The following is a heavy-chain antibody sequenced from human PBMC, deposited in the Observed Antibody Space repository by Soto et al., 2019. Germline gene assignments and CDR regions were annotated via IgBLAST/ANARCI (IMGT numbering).Heavy chain of an antibody. V-gene: IGHV1-69*02. CDR1: GGTFSSYA. J-gene: IGHJ6*03. CDR2: IVPMFGIP. CDR3: ASGPYTSSSGGYYYYYMDV. D-gene: IGHD6-6*01. Sequence: QVQLVQSGAEVKKPGSSVKVSCKASGGTFSSYAINWARQAPGQGLEWMGRIVPMFGIPNFAPKFQGRVTMTADRSTTTAYMELSSPRSEDTAVYYCASGPYTSSSGGYYYYYMDVWGKGTTVTVSS.